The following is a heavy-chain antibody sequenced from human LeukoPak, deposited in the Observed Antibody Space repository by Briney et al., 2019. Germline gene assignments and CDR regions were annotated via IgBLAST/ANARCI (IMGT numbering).Heavy chain of an antibody. Sequence: SETLSLTCSVSGDSISSGGNYWSWIRQPPGKGLEWIGFIYHTGSTYYNPSLKSRVTISVDTSKNQFSLKLSSVTAADTAVYYCARQGSWGQGTLVTVSS. CDR2: IYHTGST. V-gene: IGHV4-30-2*03. J-gene: IGHJ4*02. CDR1: GDSISSGGNY. CDR3: ARQGS.